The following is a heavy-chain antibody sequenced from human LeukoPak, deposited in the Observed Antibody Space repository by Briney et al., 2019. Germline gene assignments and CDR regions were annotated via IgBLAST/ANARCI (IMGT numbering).Heavy chain of an antibody. V-gene: IGHV4-34*01. CDR1: GGSFSGYY. Sequence: SETLSLTCAVYGGSFSGYYWSWIRQPPGKGLEWIGEINHSGSTNYNPSLKSRVTISVDTSKNQFSLKLSSVTAADTAVYYCARVFSLWFGEFDPWGQGTLVTVSS. CDR3: ARVFSLWFGEFDP. CDR2: INHSGST. D-gene: IGHD3-10*01. J-gene: IGHJ5*02.